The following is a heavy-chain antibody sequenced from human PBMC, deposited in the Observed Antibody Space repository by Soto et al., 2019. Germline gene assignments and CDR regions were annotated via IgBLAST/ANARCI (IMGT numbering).Heavy chain of an antibody. D-gene: IGHD3-22*01. CDR2: INPSGGST. CDR3: ARVRTNTYYYGSSGGDAFDI. Sequence: ASVKVSCKASGYTFTSYYMHWVRQAPGQGLEWMGIINPSGGSTSYAQKFQGRVTMTRDTSTSTVYMELSSLRSEDTAVYYCARVRTNTYYYGSSGGDAFDIWGQGTMVTVSS. CDR1: GYTFTSYY. J-gene: IGHJ3*02. V-gene: IGHV1-46*01.